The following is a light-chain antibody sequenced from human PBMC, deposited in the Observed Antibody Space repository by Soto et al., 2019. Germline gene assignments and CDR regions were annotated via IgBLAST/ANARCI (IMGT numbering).Light chain of an antibody. CDR3: QQYNNYPWT. CDR1: QNINRR. V-gene: IGKV1-5*01. CDR2: DAS. Sequence: DIQMTQSPSTLSASVGDRVTITCRASQNINRRLAWYQQKPGKAPNLLIYDASSLESGVPARFSGGGSGTEFTLTISSLQPDDFSNCYCQQYNNYPWTFGQGTKVEIK. J-gene: IGKJ1*01.